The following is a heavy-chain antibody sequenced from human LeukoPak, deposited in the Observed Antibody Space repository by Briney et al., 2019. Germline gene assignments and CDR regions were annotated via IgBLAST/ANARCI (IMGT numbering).Heavy chain of an antibody. CDR1: GGSISSSSYY. CDR3: ARLYSSSWYIDY. D-gene: IGHD6-13*01. J-gene: IGHJ4*02. Sequence: SETLSLTCTVSGGSISSSSYYWGWIRQPPGKGLEWIGSIYYSGSTYYTPSLKSRFTISVDTSKNQFSLKLSSVTAADTAVYYCARLYSSSWYIDYWGQGTLVTVSS. V-gene: IGHV4-39*01. CDR2: IYYSGST.